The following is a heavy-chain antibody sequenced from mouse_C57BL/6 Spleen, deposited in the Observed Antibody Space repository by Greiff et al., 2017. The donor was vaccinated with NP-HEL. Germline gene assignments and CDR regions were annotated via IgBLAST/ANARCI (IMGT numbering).Heavy chain of an antibody. CDR1: GYAFTNYL. CDR2: INPGSGGT. Sequence: QVQLQQSGAELVRPGTSVKVSCKASGYAFTNYLIEWVKQRPGQGLEWIGVINPGSGGTNYNEKFKGKATLTADKSSSTAYMQLSSLTSEDSAVYFCARTLGLYYYAMDYWGQGTSVTVSS. CDR3: ARTLGLYYYAMDY. J-gene: IGHJ4*01. D-gene: IGHD2-3*01. V-gene: IGHV1-54*01.